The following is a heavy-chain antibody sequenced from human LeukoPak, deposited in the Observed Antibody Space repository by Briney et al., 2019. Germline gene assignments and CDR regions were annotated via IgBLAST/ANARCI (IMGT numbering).Heavy chain of an antibody. J-gene: IGHJ4*02. Sequence: TSETLSLTCTVSGGSISSSSYYWGWIRQPPGKGLEWIGSIYYSGSTYYNPSLKSRATISIDTSKNQFSLKLSSVTAADTAVYFCVSSKWQLPFDHWGQGTLVTVSS. CDR3: VSSKWQLPFDH. V-gene: IGHV4-39*07. CDR2: IYYSGST. D-gene: IGHD1-26*01. CDR1: GGSISSSSYY.